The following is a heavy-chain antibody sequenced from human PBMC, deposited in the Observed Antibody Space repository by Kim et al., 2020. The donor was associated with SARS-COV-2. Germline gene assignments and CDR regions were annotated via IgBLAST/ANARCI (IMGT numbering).Heavy chain of an antibody. D-gene: IGHD3-22*01. CDR3: ARTPAIPFYDSSGYYDY. V-gene: IGHV4-39*01. J-gene: IGHJ4*02. Sequence: SETLSLTCTVSGGSISSSSYYWGWIRQPPGKGLEWIGSIYYSGSTYYNPSLKSRVTISVDTSKNQFSLKLSSVTAADTAVYYCARTPAIPFYDSSGYYDYWGQGTLVTVSS. CDR2: IYYSGST. CDR1: GGSISSSSYY.